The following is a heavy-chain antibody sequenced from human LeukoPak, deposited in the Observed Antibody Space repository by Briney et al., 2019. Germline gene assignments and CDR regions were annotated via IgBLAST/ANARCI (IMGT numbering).Heavy chain of an antibody. CDR3: ARVLDSSGWYNWFDP. CDR2: IYTSGST. J-gene: IGHJ5*02. D-gene: IGHD6-19*01. CDR1: GGSISSYY. V-gene: IGHV4-4*07. Sequence: PSETLSLTCTVSGGSISSYYWSWIRQPAGKGLEWIGRIYTSGSTNYNPSLKSRVTMSVDTSKNQFSLKLSSVTAADTAVYYCARVLDSSGWYNWFDPWGQGTLVTVSS.